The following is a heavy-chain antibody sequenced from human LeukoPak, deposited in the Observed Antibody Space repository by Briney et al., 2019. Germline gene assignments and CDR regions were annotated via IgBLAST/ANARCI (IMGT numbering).Heavy chain of an antibody. CDR2: IYYSGST. CDR1: GGSISSGGYY. Sequence: SQTLSLTCTVSGGSISSGGYYWSWIRQPPGKGLEWIGYIYYSGSTNYNPSLKSRVTISVDTSKNQFSLKLSSVTAADTAVYYCARGRRVAAAGNLMDFNYWGQGTLVTVSS. J-gene: IGHJ4*02. D-gene: IGHD6-13*01. V-gene: IGHV4-61*08. CDR3: ARGRRVAAAGNLMDFNY.